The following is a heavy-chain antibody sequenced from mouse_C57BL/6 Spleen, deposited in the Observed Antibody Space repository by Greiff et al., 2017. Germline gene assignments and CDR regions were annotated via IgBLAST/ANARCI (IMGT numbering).Heavy chain of an antibody. D-gene: IGHD2-1*01. J-gene: IGHJ2*01. CDR2: ISDGGSYT. CDR1: GFTFSSYA. Sequence: EVQGVESGGGLVKPGGSLKLSCAASGFTFSSYAMSWVRQTPEKRLEWVATISDGGSYTYYPDNVKGRFTISRDNAKNNLYLQMSHLKSEDTAMYYCARDGNYVPFDYWGQGTTLTVSS. V-gene: IGHV5-4*01. CDR3: ARDGNYVPFDY.